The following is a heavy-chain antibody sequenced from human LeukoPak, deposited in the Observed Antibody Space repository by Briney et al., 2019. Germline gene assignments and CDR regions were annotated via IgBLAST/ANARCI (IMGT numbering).Heavy chain of an antibody. CDR3: AKDRPQEQWLVPDY. CDR1: GFTFSNYA. D-gene: IGHD6-19*01. J-gene: IGHJ4*02. V-gene: IGHV3-43*02. Sequence: GGSLRLSCATSGFTFSNYAVSWVRQAPGKGLEWVSSISGSGGTTYYADSVKGRFTISRDNSKNSLYLQMNSLRTEDTALYYCAKDRPQEQWLVPDYWGQGTLVTVSS. CDR2: ISGSGGTT.